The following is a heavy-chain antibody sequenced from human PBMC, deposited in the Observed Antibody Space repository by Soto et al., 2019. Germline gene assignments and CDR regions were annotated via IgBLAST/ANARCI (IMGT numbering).Heavy chain of an antibody. J-gene: IGHJ6*02. CDR3: AKDRALPLDYYYYYGMDV. CDR2: ITGSGVST. CDR1: GFTFTRYA. D-gene: IGHD3-3*02. Sequence: EVQLLESGGGLVQPGGSLRLSCAASGFTFTRYAMTWVRQAPGTGLEWVSGITGSGVSTYYGDSVKGRFTISRDNSKNTVYLQMNSLRAEDTAVYYCAKDRALPLDYYYYYGMDVWGQGTTVTVSS. V-gene: IGHV3-23*01.